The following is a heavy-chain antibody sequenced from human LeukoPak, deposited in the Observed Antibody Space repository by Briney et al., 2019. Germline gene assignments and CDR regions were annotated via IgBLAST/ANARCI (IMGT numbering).Heavy chain of an antibody. CDR2: IHTSGST. CDR1: GGSISNYH. D-gene: IGHD6-13*01. CDR3: ARRHISSIWSFDY. J-gene: IGHJ4*02. Sequence: SDTLSLTCTVSGGSISNYHWSWIRQPAGKGLEWIGQIHTSGSTNYNPPLKSRVTVSIDTPENQLSLTIRSVTAADTAIYYCARRHISSIWSFDYWGQGTLVTVSS. V-gene: IGHV4-4*07.